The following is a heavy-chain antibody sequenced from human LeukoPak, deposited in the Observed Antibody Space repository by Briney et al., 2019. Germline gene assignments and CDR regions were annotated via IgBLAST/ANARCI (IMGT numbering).Heavy chain of an antibody. J-gene: IGHJ4*02. V-gene: IGHV1-2*02. D-gene: IGHD3-22*01. Sequence: ASVKVSCKASGYTFIGYYIHWVRQAPGQGLEWMGWINPNSGGTNYAQNFQGRVTMTTDTSTSTAFMELRSLRSDDTAVYYCARSGVGYFYDNTGYYPLDYWGQGTLVTVSS. CDR1: GYTFIGYY. CDR3: ARSGVGYFYDNTGYYPLDY. CDR2: INPNSGGT.